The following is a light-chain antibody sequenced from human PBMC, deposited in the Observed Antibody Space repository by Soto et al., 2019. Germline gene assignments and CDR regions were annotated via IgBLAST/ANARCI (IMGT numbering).Light chain of an antibody. CDR1: QSVSSSY. J-gene: IGKJ2*01. CDR2: DAS. Sequence: EIVLTQSPGTLSLSPGERATLSCRASQSVSSSYLAWYQQKPGQAPRLLIYDASSRATGIPDRFSGSGSGTDFTLTIRRLEPEDFAVYYCQRYGSSTGYTFGQGTKLEIK. CDR3: QRYGSSTGYT. V-gene: IGKV3-20*01.